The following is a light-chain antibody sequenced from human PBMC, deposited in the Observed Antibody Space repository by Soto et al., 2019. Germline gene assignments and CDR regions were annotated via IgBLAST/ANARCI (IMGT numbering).Light chain of an antibody. CDR1: ESLSSY. CDR2: DAS. J-gene: IGKJ4*01. V-gene: IGKV3-11*01. CDR3: QQRSNWHPTLP. Sequence: EVVVTQSQASRYLSQGERATVGWGDRESLSSYLAWYQQKPGQAPRLLIYDASNRATGIPARFSGSGSGTVFTLTISSLEPEDFAVYYCQQRSNWHPTLPFGAGTNVDIK.